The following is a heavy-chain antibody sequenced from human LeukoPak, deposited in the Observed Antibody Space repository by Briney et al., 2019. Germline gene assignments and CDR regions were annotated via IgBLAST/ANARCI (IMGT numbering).Heavy chain of an antibody. V-gene: IGHV3-30*09. Sequence: GGSLSLSCAASGFTFSYYTMHWVRQAPGKGLEWVAVISYDGRNKYYADSVKGRFEVSRDNSKNTLYLQVNSLRAEDTAVYYCARVLNYYDSSGCYFSYWGQETVVPVFS. CDR1: GFTFSYYT. D-gene: IGHD3-22*01. CDR2: ISYDGRNK. CDR3: ARVLNYYDSSGCYFSY. J-gene: IGHJ4*02.